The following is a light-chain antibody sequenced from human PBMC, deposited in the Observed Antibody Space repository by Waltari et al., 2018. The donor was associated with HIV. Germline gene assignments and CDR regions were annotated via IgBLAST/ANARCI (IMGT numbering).Light chain of an antibody. V-gene: IGLV1-47*01. CDR2: RND. CDR3: AAWDDSLSAWV. CDR1: SSNIGSNY. Sequence: QSVPTQPPSASGTPGQRVSISCSGSSSNIGSNYVYWYQQLPGTAPKLLMYRNDERPSGVPDRFSGSKSGTSASLAISGLRSEDEADYYCAAWDDSLSAWVFGGGTKLTVL. J-gene: IGLJ3*02.